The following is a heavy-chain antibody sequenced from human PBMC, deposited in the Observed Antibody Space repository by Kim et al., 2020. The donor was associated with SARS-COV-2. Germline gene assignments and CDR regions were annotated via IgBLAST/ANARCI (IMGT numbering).Heavy chain of an antibody. CDR3: ARDMGYCSSTSCAHDAFDI. V-gene: IGHV3-33*01. CDR1: GFTFSSYG. CDR2: IWYDGSNK. D-gene: IGHD2-2*01. Sequence: GGSLRLSCAASGFTFSSYGMHWVRQAPGKGLEWVAVIWYDGSNKYYADSVKGRFTISRDNSKNTLYLQMNSLRAEDTAVYYCARDMGYCSSTSCAHDAFDIWGQGTRVTVSS. J-gene: IGHJ3*02.